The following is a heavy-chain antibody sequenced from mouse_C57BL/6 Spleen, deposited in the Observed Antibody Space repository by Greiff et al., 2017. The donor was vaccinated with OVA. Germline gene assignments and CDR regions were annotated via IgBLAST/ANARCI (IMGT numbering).Heavy chain of an antibody. J-gene: IGHJ4*01. CDR3: ARGYYYVSSYEAMDY. CDR1: GYAFSSSW. D-gene: IGHD1-1*01. Sequence: VQLQQSGPELVKPGASVKISCKASGYAFSSSWMNWVKQRPGKGLEWIGRIYPGDGDTNYNGKFKGKATLTADKSSSTAYMQLSSLTSEDSAVYFCARGYYYVSSYEAMDYWGQGTSVTVSS. V-gene: IGHV1-82*01. CDR2: IYPGDGDT.